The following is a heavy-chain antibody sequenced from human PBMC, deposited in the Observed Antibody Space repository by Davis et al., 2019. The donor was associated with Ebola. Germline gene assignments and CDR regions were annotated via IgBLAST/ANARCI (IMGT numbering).Heavy chain of an antibody. D-gene: IGHD1-26*01. V-gene: IGHV5-10-1*01. CDR3: ARQRGLGLPFGAFDI. J-gene: IGHJ3*02. Sequence: GGSLRLSCKGSGYSFTSYWISWVRQMPGKGLEWMGRIDPSDSYTNYSPSFQGHVTISADKSISTAYLQWSSLKASDTAMYYCARQRGLGLPFGAFDIWGQGTVVTVSS. CDR1: GYSFTSYW. CDR2: IDPSDSYT.